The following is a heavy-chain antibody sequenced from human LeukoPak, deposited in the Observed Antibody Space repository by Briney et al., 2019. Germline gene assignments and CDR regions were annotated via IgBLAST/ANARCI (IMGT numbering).Heavy chain of an antibody. J-gene: IGHJ3*02. D-gene: IGHD3-22*01. V-gene: IGHV4-39*07. CDR3: AGLVVVPNPSDAFDI. Sequence: SETLSLTCTVSGGSISSSSYYWGWIRQPPGKGLEWIGSIYYSGSTYYNPSLKSRVTISVDTSKNQFSLKLSSVTAADTAVYYCAGLVVVPNPSDAFDIWGQGTMVTVSS. CDR2: IYYSGST. CDR1: GGSISSSSYY.